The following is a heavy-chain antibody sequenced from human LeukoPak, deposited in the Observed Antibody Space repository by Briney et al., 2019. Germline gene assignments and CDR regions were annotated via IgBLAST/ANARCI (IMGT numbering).Heavy chain of an antibody. D-gene: IGHD6-13*01. J-gene: IGHJ5*02. V-gene: IGHV3-30*02. CDR3: AKDESSSSYNWFDP. CDR2: IRYDGSNK. Sequence: GGSLRLSCAASGFTFSSYGMHWVRQAPGKGLEWVAFIRYDGSNKYYADSVKGRFTISRDNSKNTLYLQMNSLRAEDTAVYYCAKDESSSSYNWFDPWGQGTLVTVSS. CDR1: GFTFSSYG.